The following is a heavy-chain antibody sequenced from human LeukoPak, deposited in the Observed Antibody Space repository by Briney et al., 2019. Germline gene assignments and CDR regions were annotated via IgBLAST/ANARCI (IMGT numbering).Heavy chain of an antibody. D-gene: IGHD3-3*01. CDR2: IGTSTSYI. CDR1: GFTFSTYI. J-gene: IGHJ4*02. V-gene: IGHV3-21*01. CDR3: ARDRNTDFWSGYYTNYCDY. Sequence: GGSLRLSCAASGFTFSTYIMNWVRQTPGKGLEWVSSIGTSTSYIYYADSVKGRFTISRDNAKNSLYRQMNSLRAEDTAVYYCARDRNTDFWSGYYTNYCDYWGQGTLVTVSS.